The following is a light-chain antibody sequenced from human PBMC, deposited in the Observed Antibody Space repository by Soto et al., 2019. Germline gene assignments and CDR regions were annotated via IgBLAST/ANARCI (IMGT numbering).Light chain of an antibody. V-gene: IGLV2-14*01. CDR3: SSHTDYKTRV. CDR1: SSDVGGYNF. CDR2: EVT. J-gene: IGLJ1*01. Sequence: QSVLTQPASVSGSPGQSIAISCTGTSSDVGGYNFVSWYQQHPGEAPKLIIHEVTNRPSGVSDRFSGSKSGNTASLTISGLQAEDEADYYCSSHTDYKTRVFGSGTKVTVL.